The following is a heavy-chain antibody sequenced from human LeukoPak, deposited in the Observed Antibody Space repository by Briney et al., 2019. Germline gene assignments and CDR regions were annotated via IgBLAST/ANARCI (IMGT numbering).Heavy chain of an antibody. CDR1: GFTFSSYS. Sequence: GGSLRLSCAASGFTFSSYSMNWVRQAPGKGLEWVSSISSSSSYIYYADSVKGRFTISRDNAKNSLYLQMNSLRAEDTALYYCAKELLAAAGTALDYWGQGTLVTVSS. CDR2: ISSSSSYI. D-gene: IGHD6-13*01. V-gene: IGHV3-21*04. J-gene: IGHJ4*02. CDR3: AKELLAAAGTALDY.